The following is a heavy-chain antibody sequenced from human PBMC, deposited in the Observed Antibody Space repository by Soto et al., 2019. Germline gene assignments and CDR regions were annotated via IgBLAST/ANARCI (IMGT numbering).Heavy chain of an antibody. D-gene: IGHD2-15*01. CDR3: ARREGDCRGGSCPYYHD. CDR2: IYHSGST. J-gene: IGHJ4*02. CDR1: GGSISSNDW. Sequence: QVQLQESGPGLVKPSETLSLTCTVSGGSISSNDWWSWVRHTPGKGLEWIGEIYHSGSTNYNPSLKSRVTLSLDKSKNHFSLSLNFVTAADTAVYYCARREGDCRGGSCPYYHDWGQGTLVTASS. V-gene: IGHV4-4*02.